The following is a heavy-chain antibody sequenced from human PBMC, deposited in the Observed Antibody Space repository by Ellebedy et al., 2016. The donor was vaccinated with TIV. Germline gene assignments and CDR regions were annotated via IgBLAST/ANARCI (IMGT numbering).Heavy chain of an antibody. J-gene: IGHJ6*01. CDR3: ATEGAGRYDYYGMDV. V-gene: IGHV1-18*01. CDR1: GYTVTTYG. Sequence: AASVKVSCKASGYTVTTYGISWVRQAPGQGLEWMGWIYVHNGNTNYAQKFQDRVTMTTDTSTNTAYLELRSLGSDDTAIYYCATEGAGRYDYYGMDVWGQGTTVTVSS. D-gene: IGHD6-19*01. CDR2: IYVHNGNT.